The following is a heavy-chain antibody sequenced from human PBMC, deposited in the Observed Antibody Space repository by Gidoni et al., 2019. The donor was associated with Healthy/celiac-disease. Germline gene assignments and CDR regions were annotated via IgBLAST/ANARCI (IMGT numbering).Heavy chain of an antibody. V-gene: IGHV3-23*01. J-gene: IGHJ4*02. CDR1: GFTFRSYA. Sequence: EVQLLESGGGLVQPGGSLRLSYAAPGFTFRSYAMSWVRQAPGKGLEWVSAISGSGGSTYYADSVKGRFTISRDNSKNTLYLQMNSLRAEDTAVYYCAKFRGLLEWFFDYWGQGTLVTVSS. CDR2: ISGSGGST. CDR3: AKFRGLLEWFFDY. D-gene: IGHD3-3*01.